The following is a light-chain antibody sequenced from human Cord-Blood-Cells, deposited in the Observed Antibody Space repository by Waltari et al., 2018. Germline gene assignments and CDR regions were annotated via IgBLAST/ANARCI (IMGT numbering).Light chain of an antibody. CDR1: QSVSSSY. V-gene: IGKV3-20*01. CDR3: QQYGSSPT. J-gene: IGKJ1*01. CDR2: GAS. Sequence: EIVLTQSPGTLSLSPGERATLSCRASQSVSSSYLAWYQQKPGQAPRLLIYGASSRATSIPDRFSGSGSGTDVTLTISRLEPEDFAVYYCQQYGSSPTFGQGTKVEIK.